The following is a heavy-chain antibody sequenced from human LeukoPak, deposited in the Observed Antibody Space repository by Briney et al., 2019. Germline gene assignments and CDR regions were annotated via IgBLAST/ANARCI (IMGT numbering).Heavy chain of an antibody. CDR1: GGTFSSYA. J-gene: IGHJ5*02. D-gene: IGHD4-23*01. Sequence: VASVKVSCKASGGTFSSYAISWVRQAPGQGPEWMGGIIPIFGTANYAQKFQGRVTITTDESTSTAYMELSSLRSEDTAVYYCASRFGGYGGNPGWFDPWGQGTLVTVSS. CDR2: IIPIFGTA. CDR3: ASRFGGYGGNPGWFDP. V-gene: IGHV1-69*05.